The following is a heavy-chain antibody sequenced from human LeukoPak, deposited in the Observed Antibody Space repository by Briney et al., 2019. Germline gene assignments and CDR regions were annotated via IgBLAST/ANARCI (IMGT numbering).Heavy chain of an antibody. CDR1: GISFSSHG. D-gene: IGHD3-22*01. CDR2: IWYDGSNI. Sequence: TGGSLRLSCVVSGISFSSHGMHWVRQAPGKGLEWVAVIWYDGSNIWYADSAKGRFTISRDNSKNTLYLQMNSLRAEDTALYYCARARNDYDSNGFSLLEYWGQGTLVTISS. V-gene: IGHV3-33*01. CDR3: ARARNDYDSNGFSLLEY. J-gene: IGHJ4*02.